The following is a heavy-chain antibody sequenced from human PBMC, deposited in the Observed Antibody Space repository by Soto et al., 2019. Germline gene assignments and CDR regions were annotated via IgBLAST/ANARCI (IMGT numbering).Heavy chain of an antibody. CDR1: GYTFTGYY. V-gene: IGHV1-2*02. CDR3: ARIPPPRYSSSWSNWFDP. J-gene: IGHJ5*02. D-gene: IGHD6-13*01. CDR2: INPNSGGT. Sequence: ASVKVSCKASGYTFTGYYMHWVRQAPGQGLEWMGWINPNSGGTNYAQKFQGRVTMTTDTSMSTAYMELSRLRSDDTAVYYCARIPPPRYSSSWSNWFDPWGQGTLVTVSS.